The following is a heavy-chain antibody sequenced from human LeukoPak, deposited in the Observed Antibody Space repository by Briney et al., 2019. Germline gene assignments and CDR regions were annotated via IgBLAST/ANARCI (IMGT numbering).Heavy chain of an antibody. CDR1: GGSISSGDYY. CDR3: ARATYYDFWSGYYLFDY. V-gene: IGHV4-30-4*08. CDR2: IYHSGST. J-gene: IGHJ4*02. Sequence: SETLSLTCTVSGGSISSGDYYWSWIRQPPGKGLEWIGYIYHSGSTYYNPSLKSRVTISVDTSKNQFSLKLSSVTAADTAVYYCARATYYDFWSGYYLFDYWGQGTLVTVSS. D-gene: IGHD3-3*01.